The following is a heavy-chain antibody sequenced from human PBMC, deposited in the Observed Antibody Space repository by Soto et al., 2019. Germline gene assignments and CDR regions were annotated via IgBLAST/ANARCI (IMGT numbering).Heavy chain of an antibody. V-gene: IGHV1-18*04. J-gene: IGHJ5*02. CDR3: ATSYDAGFDP. D-gene: IGHD5-12*01. CDR1: GYPFTKYG. CDR2: IKVDSGDT. Sequence: QLQLVQSAAEVKKPGASVRVSCKAYGYPFTKYGISWIRQAPEHGLEWMGGIKVDSGDTNYAQKFQGRVTMTADTSSFTAFMELSSLRRDDTTVYFCATSYDAGFDPWGQGTLVSVSS.